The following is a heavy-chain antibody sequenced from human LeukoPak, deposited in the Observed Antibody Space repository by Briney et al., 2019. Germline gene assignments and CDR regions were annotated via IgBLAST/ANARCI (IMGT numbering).Heavy chain of an antibody. CDR3: ARAPTYYYNTGRSSLTLDWYFDL. CDR1: GYTFSSYV. CDR2: ISDSGGSK. D-gene: IGHD3-22*01. Sequence: GGTLRLSCAASGYTFSSYVMSWVRQAPGKGLEWVSTISDSGGSKYYADSVKGRFTISRDNAKNSLYLQMNSLRAEDTAVYYCARAPTYYYNTGRSSLTLDWYFDLWGRGTLVTVSS. V-gene: IGHV3-23*01. J-gene: IGHJ2*01.